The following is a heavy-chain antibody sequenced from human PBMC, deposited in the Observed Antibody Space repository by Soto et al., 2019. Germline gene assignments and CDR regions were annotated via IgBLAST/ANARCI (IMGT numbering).Heavy chain of an antibody. CDR1: GGTINSGDYF. J-gene: IGHJ4*02. CDR2: SYYTGSS. CDR3: ARDLRGYSRYDYLDY. V-gene: IGHV4-31*03. Sequence: PSETLSLTCSVSGGTINSGDYFWSWIRQHPGKGLEWVGYSYYTGSSYYNPSLKSRVTISVDASKNQLSLRLASVTAADTAVYYCARDLRGYSRYDYLDYWGQGIPVTVSS. D-gene: IGHD5-12*01.